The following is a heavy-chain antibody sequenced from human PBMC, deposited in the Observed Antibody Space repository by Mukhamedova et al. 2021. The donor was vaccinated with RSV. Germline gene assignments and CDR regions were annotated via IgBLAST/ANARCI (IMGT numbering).Heavy chain of an antibody. CDR3: ARWIYNWKDGFDY. V-gene: IGHV3-74*03. CDR2: INGDETTI. J-gene: IGHJ4*02. Sequence: INGDETTITYADSVKGRFTISRDNAKNTLYLQMNSLRPEDTAVYYCARWIYNWKDGFDYWCQGALVTVSS. D-gene: IGHD1-20*01.